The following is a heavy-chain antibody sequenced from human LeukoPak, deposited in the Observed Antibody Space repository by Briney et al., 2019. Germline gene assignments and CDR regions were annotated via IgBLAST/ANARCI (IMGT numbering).Heavy chain of an antibody. Sequence: GSLRLSCAASGFTFSSYEMNWVRQAPGKGLEWIAYIYYSGSTNYNPSLKSRVTISVDTSKNQFSLKLSSVTAADTAVYYCARVRRDDYIQFDYWGQGTLVTVSS. CDR3: ARVRRDDYIQFDY. V-gene: IGHV4-59*01. J-gene: IGHJ4*02. CDR2: IYYSGST. CDR1: GFTFSSYE. D-gene: IGHD5-24*01.